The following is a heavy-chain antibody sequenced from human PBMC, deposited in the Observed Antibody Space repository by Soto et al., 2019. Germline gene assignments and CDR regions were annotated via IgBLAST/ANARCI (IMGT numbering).Heavy chain of an antibody. D-gene: IGHD1-1*01. CDR3: ARSGDNYNRLDY. CDR1: GFTFSDYY. CDR2: SSNSGTFT. Sequence: PGGSLRLSCEGSGFTFSDYYMSWIRQAPGKGLEWISYSSNSGTFTKYADSVKGRFSISRDNTKNLLYRQMNSLRAEDTAVYYCARSGDNYNRLDYWGQGTPVTVS. V-gene: IGHV3-11*06. J-gene: IGHJ4*02.